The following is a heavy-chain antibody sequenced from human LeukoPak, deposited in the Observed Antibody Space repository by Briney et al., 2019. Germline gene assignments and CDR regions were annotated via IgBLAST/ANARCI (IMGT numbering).Heavy chain of an antibody. CDR3: ARPLDAVAGTSSDY. V-gene: IGHV5-51*01. CDR1: GYSFTTYW. CDR2: IYPGDSDT. D-gene: IGHD6-19*01. J-gene: IGHJ4*02. Sequence: GESLKISCKGSGYSFTTYWIGWVRQMPGKGLEWMGVIYPGDSDTRYSPSFQGQVTISADKTISTAYLQWSSLKASDTAMYYCARPLDAVAGTSSDYWGQGTLVTVSS.